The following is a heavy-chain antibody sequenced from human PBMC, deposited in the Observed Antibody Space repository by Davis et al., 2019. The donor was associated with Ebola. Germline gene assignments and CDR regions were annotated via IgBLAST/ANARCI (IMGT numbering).Heavy chain of an antibody. Sequence: PGGSLRLSCAASGFTFSSYWMNWVRQAPGKGLEWVANIKQDGSEKYYVDSVKGRFTISRDNAKNSLYLQMNSLRAEDTAVYYCARVRYGSSRGGGYYYGMDVWGKGTTVTVSS. CDR1: GFTFSSYW. CDR3: ARVRYGSSRGGGYYYGMDV. D-gene: IGHD6-6*01. CDR2: IKQDGSEK. V-gene: IGHV3-7*01. J-gene: IGHJ6*04.